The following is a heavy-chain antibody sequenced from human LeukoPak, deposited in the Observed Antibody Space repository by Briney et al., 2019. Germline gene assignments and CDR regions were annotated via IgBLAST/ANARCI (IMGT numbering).Heavy chain of an antibody. CDR1: GYTFTSYG. J-gene: IGHJ6*03. V-gene: IGHV1-18*01. CDR2: ISAYNGNT. D-gene: IGHD2-2*01. Sequence: ASVKVSCKASGYTFTSYGISWVRQAPGQGLEWMGWISAYNGNTNYAQKLQGRVTMTTDTSTSTAYMELRSLRSDDTAVYYCARDRLDVVAPAATMSGYYYYYYYMDVWGKGTTVTVSS. CDR3: ARDRLDVVAPAATMSGYYYYYYYMDV.